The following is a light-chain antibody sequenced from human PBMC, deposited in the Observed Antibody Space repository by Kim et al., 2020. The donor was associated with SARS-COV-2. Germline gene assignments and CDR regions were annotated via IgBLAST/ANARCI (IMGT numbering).Light chain of an antibody. CDR1: QNIRTC. CDR3: QQYDSSPGT. CDR2: HAS. Sequence: SLSPGERATLSCRASQNIRTCLAWYQQKPGQAPRLLIYHASSRVIGLPDRFSGIGSGTDFTLTISRLESEDFAVYYCQQYDSSPGTFGQGTKLEI. J-gene: IGKJ2*01. V-gene: IGKV3-20*01.